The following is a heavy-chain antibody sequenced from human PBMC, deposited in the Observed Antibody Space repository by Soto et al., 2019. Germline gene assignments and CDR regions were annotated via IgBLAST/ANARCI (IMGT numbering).Heavy chain of an antibody. Sequence: QVQLVQSGAEVKKPGSSVKVSCKASGGTFSSYAISWVRQAPGQGLEWMGGIIPIFGTANYAQKFQGRVTITADKSTSTAYMELRSLRSEDTAVYYCASQSGVVVVAATPPGYYYGMDVWGQGTTVTVSS. D-gene: IGHD2-15*01. CDR3: ASQSGVVVVAATPPGYYYGMDV. CDR1: GGTFSSYA. CDR2: IIPIFGTA. J-gene: IGHJ6*02. V-gene: IGHV1-69*06.